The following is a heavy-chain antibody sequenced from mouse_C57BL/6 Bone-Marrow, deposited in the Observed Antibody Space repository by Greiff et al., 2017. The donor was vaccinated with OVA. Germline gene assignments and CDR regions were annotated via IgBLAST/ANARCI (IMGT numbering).Heavy chain of an antibody. CDR2: IYWDDDK. CDR1: GFSLSTSGMG. V-gene: IGHV8-12*01. D-gene: IGHD1-1*01. J-gene: IGHJ1*03. CDR3: AGRESTTGVATDGYFEE. Sequence: QVTLKVSGPGILQSSQTLSLTCSFSGFSLSTSGMGVSWLRQPSGQGLEWLAHIYWDDDKRYNPSLMSRPTISKATSSTQVFLKSTKVDTADTSTDDGAGRESTTGVATDGYFEEWGKGTTVTVSS.